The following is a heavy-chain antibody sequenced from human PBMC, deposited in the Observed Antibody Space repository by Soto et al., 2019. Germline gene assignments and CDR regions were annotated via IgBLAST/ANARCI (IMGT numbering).Heavy chain of an antibody. V-gene: IGHV3-30*18. CDR2: ISYDGSNK. D-gene: IGHD5-18*01. CDR3: AKERGYSYGYQLGY. J-gene: IGHJ4*02. Sequence: QVQLVESGGGVVQPGRSLRLSCAASGFTFSSYGMHWVRQAPGKGLEWMAVISYDGSNKYYADSVKGRFTISRDNSETTLYLQLNRMSAEVTAEYYCAKERGYSYGYQLGYWGQGTLVTVAS. CDR1: GFTFSSYG.